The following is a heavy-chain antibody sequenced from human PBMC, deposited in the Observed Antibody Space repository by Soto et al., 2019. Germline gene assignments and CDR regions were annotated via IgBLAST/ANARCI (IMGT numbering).Heavy chain of an antibody. D-gene: IGHD3-16*02. Sequence: QVQLVQSGAEVKKPGASVKVSCKASGYTFTSYGISWVRQAPGQGLEWMGWISAYNGNTNYAQRLQGRGTTTTPIPEGLAYMELGSLRSDDTAVYCCARGGGYDYVWGSYRYGSFDYWGQGTLVTVSS. J-gene: IGHJ4*02. CDR1: GYTFTSYG. CDR2: ISAYNGNT. CDR3: ARGGGYDYVWGSYRYGSFDY. V-gene: IGHV1-18*04.